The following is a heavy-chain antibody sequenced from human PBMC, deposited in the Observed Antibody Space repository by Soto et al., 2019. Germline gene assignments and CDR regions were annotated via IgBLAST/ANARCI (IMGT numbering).Heavy chain of an antibody. V-gene: IGHV1-18*04. CDR3: ARRDCSGVSCYSGDFYYDGMDV. CDR2: ISAYNGNT. CDR1: GYTFTSYG. D-gene: IGHD2-15*01. J-gene: IGHJ6*02. Sequence: QVQLVQSGAEVKKPGASVKVSCKASGYTFTSYGISWVRQAPGQGLEWMGWISAYNGNTNYAQKLQGRVTMTTDTSTSKAYMVLRRLRSDDTAVYYCARRDCSGVSCYSGDFYYDGMDVWGQGTTVTVSS.